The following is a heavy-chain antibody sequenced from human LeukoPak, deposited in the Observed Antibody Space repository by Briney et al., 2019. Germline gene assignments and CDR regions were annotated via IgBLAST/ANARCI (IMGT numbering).Heavy chain of an antibody. D-gene: IGHD6-19*01. Sequence: ASVKVSCKASGYTFTSYAMHWVRQAPGQRLEWMGWINAGNGNTKYSQKFQGRVTITRDTSASTAYMELSSLRSEDTAVYYCARVSSQQWLVPRVYFDYWGQGTLVTVSS. CDR3: ARVSSQQWLVPRVYFDY. CDR2: INAGNGNT. CDR1: GYTFTSYA. V-gene: IGHV1-3*01. J-gene: IGHJ4*02.